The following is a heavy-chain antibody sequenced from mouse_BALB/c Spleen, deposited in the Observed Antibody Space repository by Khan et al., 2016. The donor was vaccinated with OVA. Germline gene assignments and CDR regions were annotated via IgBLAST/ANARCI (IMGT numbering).Heavy chain of an antibody. D-gene: IGHD1-1*01. V-gene: IGHV3-2*02. CDR2: ISYSGNT. CDR1: GYSITSDYA. J-gene: IGHJ2*02. CDR3: ARVYGGDFDY. Sequence: VQLQESGPGLVKPSQSLSLTCTVTGYSITSDYAWNWLRPFPGNKLEWMGFISYSGNTKYNPSLKSRFSITRGTSKNQFFLQLNSVTTEDTATYYCARVYGGDFDYWGQGTSLTVSS.